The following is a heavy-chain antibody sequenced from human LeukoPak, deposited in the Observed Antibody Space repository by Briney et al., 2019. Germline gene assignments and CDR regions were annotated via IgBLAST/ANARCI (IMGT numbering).Heavy chain of an antibody. J-gene: IGHJ4*02. CDR1: GYTFTGYY. D-gene: IGHD2/OR15-2a*01. CDR2: INPSGGST. V-gene: IGHV1-46*01. Sequence: ASVKVSCKASGYTFTGYYMHWVRQAPGQGLEWIGIINPSGGSTSYAQKFQGRVTMTRDMSTSTVYMELSSLRSEDTAVYYCATSLLPYKYYFDYWGQGTLVTVSS. CDR3: ATSLLPYKYYFDY.